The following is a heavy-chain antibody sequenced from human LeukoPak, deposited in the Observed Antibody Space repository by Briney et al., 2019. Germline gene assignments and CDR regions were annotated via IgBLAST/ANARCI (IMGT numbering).Heavy chain of an antibody. D-gene: IGHD3-16*02. CDR3: ARHDSFIPY. Sequence: PGGSLRLSCVASGFTFSDDAMSGVRQAPGKGLEWVSGLSDSGGSTYYADSVKGRCTISRDNSKNTVSLQMNNLRAEDTAVYFCARHDSFIPYWGQGTLVTVTS. CDR1: GFTFSDDA. CDR2: LSDSGGST. V-gene: IGHV3-23*01. J-gene: IGHJ4*02.